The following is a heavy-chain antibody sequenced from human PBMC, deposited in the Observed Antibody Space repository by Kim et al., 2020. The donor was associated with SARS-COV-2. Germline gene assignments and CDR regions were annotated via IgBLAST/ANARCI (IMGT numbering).Heavy chain of an antibody. J-gene: IGHJ4*01. V-gene: IGHV3-43*01. Sequence: GGSLRLSCAASGFNFEDYTMHWVRQVPGRGLEWVALISWDGSITYYADSVKGRFTISKDNNKNSLSLQMDRLRTEDTAFYYCVKAYGVVVNHWYYFDSWGHGELVTVSS. CDR3: VKAYGVVVNHWYYFDS. D-gene: IGHD2-15*01. CDR2: ISWDGSIT. CDR1: GFNFEDYT.